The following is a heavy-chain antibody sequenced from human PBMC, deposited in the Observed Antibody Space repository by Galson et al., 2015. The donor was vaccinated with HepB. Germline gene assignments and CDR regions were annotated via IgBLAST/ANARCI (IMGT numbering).Heavy chain of an antibody. CDR1: GFTFGDYA. D-gene: IGHD3-10*01. Sequence: SLRLSCAASGFTFGDYAMSWVRQAPGKGLEWVGFIRSKAYGGTTEYAASAKGRFTISRDDSKSIAYLQMNSLKTEDTAVYYCTSGEGVLWFGEPPYYYYGMDVWGQGTTVTVSS. J-gene: IGHJ6*02. CDR2: IRSKAYGGTT. V-gene: IGHV3-49*04. CDR3: TSGEGVLWFGEPPYYYYGMDV.